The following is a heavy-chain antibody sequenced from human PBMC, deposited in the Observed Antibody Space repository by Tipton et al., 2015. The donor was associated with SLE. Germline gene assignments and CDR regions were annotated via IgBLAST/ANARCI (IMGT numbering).Heavy chain of an antibody. Sequence: SLRLSCAASGFTFSSYSMNWVRQAPGKGLEWVSSISGSSDYIYYADSMKGRFTISRDNDKNSLYLQMNSLRAEDTAVYYCARELGEMATIDYLDLWGQGTLVTVSS. CDR2: ISGSSDYI. CDR1: GFTFSSYS. V-gene: IGHV3-21*06. J-gene: IGHJ4*02. CDR3: ARELGEMATIDYLDL. D-gene: IGHD5-24*01.